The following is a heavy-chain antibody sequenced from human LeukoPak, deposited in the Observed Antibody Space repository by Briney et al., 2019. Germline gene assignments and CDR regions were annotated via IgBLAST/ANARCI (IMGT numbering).Heavy chain of an antibody. CDR2: MNPNSGNT. D-gene: IGHD3-9*01. CDR1: GYTFTSYD. V-gene: IGHV1-8*03. CDR3: ARVGYDILTGYLTVFDY. J-gene: IGHJ4*02. Sequence: ASVKVSCKASGYTFTSYDINWVRQATGQGLEWMGWMNPNSGNTGYAQKFQGRVTITRNTSISTAYMELSSLRSEDTAVYYCARVGYDILTGYLTVFDYWGQGTLVTVSS.